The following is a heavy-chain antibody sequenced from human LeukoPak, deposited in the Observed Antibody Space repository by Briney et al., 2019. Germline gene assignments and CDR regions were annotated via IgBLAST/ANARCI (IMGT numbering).Heavy chain of an antibody. CDR3: AVVVITGGDFDY. J-gene: IGHJ4*02. CDR2: MNPNSGNT. Sequence: GASVKVSCKASGYTFTSYDINWVRQATGQGLEWMGWMNPNSGNTGYAPKFQGRVTMTRNTSISTAYLELSSLRSQDTAVYYCAVVVITGGDFDYWGQGTLVTVSS. CDR1: GYTFTSYD. V-gene: IGHV1-8*01. D-gene: IGHD3-22*01.